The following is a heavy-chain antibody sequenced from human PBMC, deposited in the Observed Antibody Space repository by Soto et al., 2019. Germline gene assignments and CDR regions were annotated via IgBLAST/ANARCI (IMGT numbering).Heavy chain of an antibody. CDR1: GYTFTSYG. CDR3: AREKRGTTRRPFDY. J-gene: IGHJ4*02. Sequence: GASGKVSGKASGYTFTSYGISWVRQAPGQGLEWMGWISAYNGNTNYAQKLQGRVTMTTDTSTSTAYMELRSLRSDDTAVYYCAREKRGTTRRPFDYWGQGTLVTVSS. V-gene: IGHV1-18*01. CDR2: ISAYNGNT. D-gene: IGHD2-2*01.